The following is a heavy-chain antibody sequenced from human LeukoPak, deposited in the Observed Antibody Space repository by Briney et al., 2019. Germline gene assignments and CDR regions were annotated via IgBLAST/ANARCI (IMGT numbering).Heavy chain of an antibody. CDR2: ISDRSVSI. CDR1: GFTFSTYA. J-gene: IGHJ1*01. Sequence: GGSLGLSCAASGFTFSTYAMSWVRQAPGKGLEWVSSISDRSVSIYYADSVRGRFTISRDNSKYTLSLQMNSLRAEDTGVYYCARAPSEIGGYYPEYFRHWGQGTLVIVSS. D-gene: IGHD3-22*01. V-gene: IGHV3-23*01. CDR3: ARAPSEIGGYYPEYFRH.